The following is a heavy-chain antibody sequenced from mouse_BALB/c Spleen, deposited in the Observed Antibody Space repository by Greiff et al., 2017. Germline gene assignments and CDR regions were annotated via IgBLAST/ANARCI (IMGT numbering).Heavy chain of an antibody. CDR2: ISSGGSYT. CDR1: GFTFSSYA. J-gene: IGHJ4*01. D-gene: IGHD1-2*01. V-gene: IGHV5-9-1*01. CDR3: ARDTTASMDY. Sequence: DVMLVESGGGLVKPGGSLKLSCAASGFTFSSYAMSWVRQTPEKRLEWVATISSGGSYTYYPDSVKGRFTISRDNAKNTLYLQMSSLRSEDTAMYYCARDTTASMDYWGQGTSVTVSS.